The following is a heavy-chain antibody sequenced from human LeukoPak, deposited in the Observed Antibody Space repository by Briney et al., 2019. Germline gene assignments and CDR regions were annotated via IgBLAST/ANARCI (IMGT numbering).Heavy chain of an antibody. CDR1: GFTFSSYW. D-gene: IGHD5-24*01. CDR2: INGGGSGT. V-gene: IGHV3-74*01. J-gene: IGHJ4*02. CDR3: ARARDGYNSSRAGDY. Sequence: QPGGSLRLSCAASGFTFSSYWMHWVRQAPGKGLVWVSRINGGGSGTSYADSVMGRFTISRDNAKNTLYLQMNSLRAEDTAVCYCARARDGYNSSRAGDYWGQGTLVTVSS.